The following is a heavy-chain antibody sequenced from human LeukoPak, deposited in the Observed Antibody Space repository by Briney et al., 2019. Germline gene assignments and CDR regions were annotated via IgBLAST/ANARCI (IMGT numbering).Heavy chain of an antibody. Sequence: GGSLRLSCAASGFTFSNAWMSWVRQAPGKGLEWVGRIKSKTDGGTTDYAAPVKGRFTISRDDSKNTLYLQMNSLKTEDTAVYYCTTLTTELGIEYYYYYMDVWGKGTTVTISS. CDR1: GFTFSNAW. CDR3: TTLTTELGIEYYYYYMDV. CDR2: IKSKTDGGTT. D-gene: IGHD7-27*01. J-gene: IGHJ6*03. V-gene: IGHV3-15*01.